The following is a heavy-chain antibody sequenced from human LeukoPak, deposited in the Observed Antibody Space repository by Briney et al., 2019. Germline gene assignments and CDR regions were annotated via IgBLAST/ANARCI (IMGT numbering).Heavy chain of an antibody. J-gene: IGHJ4*02. D-gene: IGHD3-22*01. CDR1: GFTFSSYA. CDR2: ISGSGGST. Sequence: GGSLRLSCAASGFTFSSYAMSWVRQAPGKGLEWVSAISGSGGSTYYADSVKGRFTISRDNSKNTLYLQMNSLRAEDTAVYYCAKAHYDSSGAYYIDYWGQGTLVTVSS. V-gene: IGHV3-23*01. CDR3: AKAHYDSSGAYYIDY.